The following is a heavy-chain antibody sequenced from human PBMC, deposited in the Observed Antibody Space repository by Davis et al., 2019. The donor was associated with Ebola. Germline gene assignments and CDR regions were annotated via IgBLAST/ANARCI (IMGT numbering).Heavy chain of an antibody. Sequence: SVKVSCKASGYTFTGYYMHWVRQAPGQGLEWMGGTLPIFGTANYAQKFQGRVTITADESTSTAYMELSSLRSEDTAVYYCARSSGSYYDAFDIWGQGAMVTVSS. CDR1: GYTFTGYY. J-gene: IGHJ3*02. V-gene: IGHV1-69*13. CDR2: TLPIFGTA. CDR3: ARSSGSYYDAFDI. D-gene: IGHD1-26*01.